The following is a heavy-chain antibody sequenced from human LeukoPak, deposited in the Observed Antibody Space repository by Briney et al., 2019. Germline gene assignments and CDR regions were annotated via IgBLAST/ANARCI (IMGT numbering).Heavy chain of an antibody. V-gene: IGHV5-51*01. CDR2: VYPVDSDT. J-gene: IGHJ4*02. CDR1: GDSYSSYW. D-gene: IGHD2-15*01. Sequence: AESLKISCEGAGDSYSSYWIGWVRQMPGKKLEWMGIVYPVDSDTRYSPSFQGQVTISADKSISTAYLQWSSLKASDTAMYYCARRYCSFISGYAGFDVWGQGTLVSVSS. CDR3: ARRYCSFISGYAGFDV.